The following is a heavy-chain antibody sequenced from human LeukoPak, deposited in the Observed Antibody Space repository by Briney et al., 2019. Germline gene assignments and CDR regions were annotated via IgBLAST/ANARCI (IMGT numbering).Heavy chain of an antibody. Sequence: GGSLRLSCAASGFTFSSYSMNWVRQAPGKGLEWVSAISGTGNSPYYGDSVKGRFTISRDNSKNTLYLQMNSLRAEDTAVYYCARVSNYYYDSSGYVDYWGQGTLVTVSS. CDR1: GFTFSSYS. CDR2: ISGTGNSP. J-gene: IGHJ4*02. CDR3: ARVSNYYYDSSGYVDY. V-gene: IGHV3-23*01. D-gene: IGHD3-22*01.